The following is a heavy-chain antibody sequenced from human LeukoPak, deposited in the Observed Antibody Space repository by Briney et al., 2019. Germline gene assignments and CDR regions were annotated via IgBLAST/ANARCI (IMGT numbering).Heavy chain of an antibody. V-gene: IGHV3-7*01. CDR3: ARIGLFSNGRFYFDY. CDR1: GFTFSSYW. CDR2: IKQDGSEK. D-gene: IGHD3-22*01. J-gene: IGHJ4*02. Sequence: GGSLRLSCAASGFTFSSYWMSWFRQAPGEGLEWVANIKQDGSEKNYVDSAKGRFAISRDNAKNSLYLQMNSLRAEDTAVYSCARIGLFSNGRFYFDYWGQGVLVTVSS.